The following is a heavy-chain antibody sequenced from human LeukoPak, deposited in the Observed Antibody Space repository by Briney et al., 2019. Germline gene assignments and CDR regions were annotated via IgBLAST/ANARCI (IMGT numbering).Heavy chain of an antibody. Sequence: ASVKVSCKASGGTFSSYAISWVRQAPGQGLEWMGRIIPILGIANYAQKFQGRVTITADKSTSTAYMELSSLRSEDTAVYYCARDIYCSSTSCYNGNWLDPWGQGTLVTVSS. V-gene: IGHV1-69*04. D-gene: IGHD2-2*02. J-gene: IGHJ5*02. CDR3: ARDIYCSSTSCYNGNWLDP. CDR2: IIPILGIA. CDR1: GGTFSSYA.